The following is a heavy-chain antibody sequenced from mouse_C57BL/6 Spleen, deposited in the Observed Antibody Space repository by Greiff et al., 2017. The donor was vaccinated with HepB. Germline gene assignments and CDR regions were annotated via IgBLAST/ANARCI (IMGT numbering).Heavy chain of an antibody. CDR2: IYPSDSDT. Sequence: QVQLQQPGAELVRPGSSVKLSCKASGYTFTSYWMHWVKQRPIQGLEWIGNIYPSDSDTHYNQKFKDKATLTVDKSSSTAYMQLSSLTSEDSAVYYCARDPHDCSGLFFDYWGQGTTLTVSS. J-gene: IGHJ2*01. CDR1: GYTFTSYW. D-gene: IGHD3-2*02. CDR3: ARDPHDCSGLFFDY. V-gene: IGHV1-52*01.